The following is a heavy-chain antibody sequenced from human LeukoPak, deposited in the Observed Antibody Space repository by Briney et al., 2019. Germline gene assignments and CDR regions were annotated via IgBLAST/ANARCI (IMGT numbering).Heavy chain of an antibody. J-gene: IGHJ4*02. CDR1: GGSISSYY. Sequence: PSETLSLTCTVSGGSISSYYWSWIRQPPGKRLEWIGHICYSGSTNYNPSLKSRVTISVDTSKNQFSLKLSSVTAADTAVYYCASRSSIWSGYQDTLYYFDSWGQGTLVTVSS. V-gene: IGHV4-59*01. D-gene: IGHD3-3*01. CDR3: ASRSSIWSGYQDTLYYFDS. CDR2: ICYSGST.